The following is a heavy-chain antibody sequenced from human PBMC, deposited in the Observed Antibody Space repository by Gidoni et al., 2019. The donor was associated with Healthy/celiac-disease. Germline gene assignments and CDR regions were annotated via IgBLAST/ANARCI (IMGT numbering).Heavy chain of an antibody. J-gene: IGHJ4*02. V-gene: IGHV3-33*01. CDR1: GFAFSSYG. CDR3: ARDEYYYDSSGYRFDY. CDR2: IWYDGSNK. Sequence: QVQLVESGGGVVQPGRSLRLSCAASGFAFSSYGRHWVRQAPGKGLEWVAVIWYDGSNKYYADSVKGRFTISRDNSKNTLYLQMNSLRAEDTAVYYCARDEYYYDSSGYRFDYWGQGTLVTVSS. D-gene: IGHD3-22*01.